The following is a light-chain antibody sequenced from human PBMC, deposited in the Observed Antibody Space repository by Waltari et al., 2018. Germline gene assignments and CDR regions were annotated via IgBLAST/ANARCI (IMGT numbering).Light chain of an antibody. CDR1: SSNIGNSS. J-gene: IGLJ2*01. V-gene: IGLV1-51*01. CDR2: DTN. Sequence: QSVLTPPPSVSATPRQKVSISCSGSSSNIGNSSVSWFQQFPRAAPKLLIYDTNKRPSGIPDRFSASKSGTSATLGISGLQTGDEAIYHCGTWDNSLNIVIFGGGTKLTVL. CDR3: GTWDNSLNIVI.